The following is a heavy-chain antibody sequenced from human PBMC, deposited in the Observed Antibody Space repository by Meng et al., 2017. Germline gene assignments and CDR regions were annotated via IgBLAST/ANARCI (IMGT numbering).Heavy chain of an antibody. CDR1: GDNFGCDD. J-gene: IGHJ4*02. V-gene: IGHV1-69*01. D-gene: IGHD3-10*01. Sequence: GGRDRKLGSLGKVSCKAAGDNFGCDDISWGRQAPGQGLEWMGGIIPIFGTANYAQKFQGRVTITADESTSTAYMELSSLRSEDTAVYYCASYSSVRGIAYWGQGTLVTVSS. CDR2: IIPIFGTA. CDR3: ASYSSVRGIAY.